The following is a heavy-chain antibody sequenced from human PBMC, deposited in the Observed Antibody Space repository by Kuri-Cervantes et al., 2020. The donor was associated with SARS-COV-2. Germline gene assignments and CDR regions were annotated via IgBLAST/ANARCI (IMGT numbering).Heavy chain of an antibody. J-gene: IGHJ6*03. CDR1: GGSISSYY. V-gene: IGHV4-4*07. CDR3: ARAVGSSSAGDYSMDV. Sequence: SETLSLTCTVSGGSISSYYWSWIRQPAGKGLEWIGRIYTSGSTNYNPSLKSRVTMSVDTSKNQFSLKLSSVTAADTAVYYCARAVGSSSAGDYSMDVWGKGTTVTVSS. CDR2: IYTSGST. D-gene: IGHD6-6*01.